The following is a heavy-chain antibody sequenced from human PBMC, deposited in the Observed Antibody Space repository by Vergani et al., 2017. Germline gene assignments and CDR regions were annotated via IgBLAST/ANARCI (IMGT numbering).Heavy chain of an antibody. Sequence: QVQLVQSGAEVKKPGASVKVSCKASGYTFTSYGISWVRQAPGQGLEWMGWISAYNGNTNYAQKLQGRVTMTTDTSTSTAYMELRSLRSDDTAVYYCARDGYYDYVWGSYHPVEFFDYWGQGTLVTVSS. CDR1: GYTFTSYG. V-gene: IGHV1-18*01. J-gene: IGHJ4*02. D-gene: IGHD3-16*02. CDR2: ISAYNGNT. CDR3: ARDGYYDYVWGSYHPVEFFDY.